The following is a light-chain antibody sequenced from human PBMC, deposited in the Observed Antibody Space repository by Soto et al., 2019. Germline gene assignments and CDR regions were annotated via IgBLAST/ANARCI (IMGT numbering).Light chain of an antibody. V-gene: IGKV1-5*03. CDR2: KTS. J-gene: IGKJ1*01. CDR3: QQYSSFWT. CDR1: QSISTS. Sequence: DIQMTQSPSTLSASVGDRVTITCRASQSISTSLAWYQQKAGKAPKLLIYKTSSLESGVPSRFSGSGSGTEFTLTISSLQPDDFATYYCQQYSSFWTFGQGTKVEGK.